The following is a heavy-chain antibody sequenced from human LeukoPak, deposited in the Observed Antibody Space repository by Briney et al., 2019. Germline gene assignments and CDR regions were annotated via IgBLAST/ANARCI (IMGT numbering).Heavy chain of an antibody. CDR1: GWSFNDYY. CDR2: INARGDT. CDR3: ARGQVPAARGYNWFDP. J-gene: IGHJ5*02. D-gene: IGHD2-2*01. V-gene: IGHV4-34*01. Sequence: SETLSLTCAVYGWSFNDYYWNWIRQPPGKGLEWIGEINARGDTNYNPSLKSRVTISVDTSKKQFSLRLTSMIAADTALYYCARGQVPAARGYNWFDPWGQGTMVTVSS.